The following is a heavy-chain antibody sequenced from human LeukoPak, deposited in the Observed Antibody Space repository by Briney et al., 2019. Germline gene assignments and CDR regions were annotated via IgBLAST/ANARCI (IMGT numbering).Heavy chain of an antibody. D-gene: IGHD3-10*02. Sequence: PSETLSLTCTVSGGTVSSYYWSWIRQPPGKGLESIGYISYSGNTNHNPSLESRVTISVDTSKNQFSLKLTSVTAADTAVYYCARLFPQGWFDPWGQGTLVTVSS. CDR3: ARLFPQGWFDP. V-gene: IGHV4-59*02. CDR2: ISYSGNT. CDR1: GGTVSSYY. J-gene: IGHJ5*02.